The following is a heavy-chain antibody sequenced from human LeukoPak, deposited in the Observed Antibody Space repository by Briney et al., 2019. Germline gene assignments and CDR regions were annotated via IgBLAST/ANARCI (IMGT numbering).Heavy chain of an antibody. V-gene: IGHV4-39*01. Sequence: PSETLSLTCTVSGGSISSGDYYWGWIRQPPGKGLEWIGSIYYSGSTYYNPSLKSRVTISVDTSKNQFSLKLSSVTAADTAVYYCARLLTIFGVPNWFDPWGQGTLVTVSS. D-gene: IGHD3-3*01. J-gene: IGHJ5*02. CDR3: ARLLTIFGVPNWFDP. CDR1: GGSISSGDYY. CDR2: IYYSGST.